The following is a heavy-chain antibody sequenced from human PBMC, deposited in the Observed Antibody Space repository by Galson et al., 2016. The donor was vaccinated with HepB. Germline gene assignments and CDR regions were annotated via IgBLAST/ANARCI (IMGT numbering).Heavy chain of an antibody. CDR3: ANHRG. D-gene: IGHD1-14*01. J-gene: IGHJ4*02. CDR1: GFTLSSAA. V-gene: IGHV3-48*01. CDR2: INGGSSNI. Sequence: SLRLSCAASGFTLSSAAMSWVRQAPGKGLEWVSYINGGSSNILYADSVQGRFTISRDSAKNSLYLQMNSLRAEDTAVYYCANHRGWGQGTLVTVSS.